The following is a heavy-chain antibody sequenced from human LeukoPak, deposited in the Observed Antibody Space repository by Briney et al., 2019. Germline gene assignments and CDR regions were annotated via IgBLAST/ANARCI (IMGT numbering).Heavy chain of an antibody. J-gene: IGHJ4*02. D-gene: IGHD3-22*01. V-gene: IGHV1-2*02. CDR2: INPNSGGT. CDR1: GYTFTGYY. CDR3: ARSPNYYDSSGYYSYYFDY. Sequence: GASVKVSCKASGYTFTGYYMHWVRQAPGQGLEWMGWINPNSGGTNYAQKFQGRVTMTRDTSISTACMELSRLRSDDTAVYYCARSPNYYDSSGYYSYYFDYWGQGTLVTVSS.